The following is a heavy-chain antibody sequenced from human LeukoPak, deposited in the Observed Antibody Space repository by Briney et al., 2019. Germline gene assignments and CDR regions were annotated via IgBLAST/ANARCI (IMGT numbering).Heavy chain of an antibody. V-gene: IGHV4-59*08. Sequence: SETLSLTCTVSGGSIRSYYWTWIRQTPGKALEWIGYIYYSGSTNYNPSLKSRVTISVDTSKNQFSLKLSSVTAADTAVYYCARHYYGSDFDYWGQGTLVTVSS. CDR3: ARHYYGSDFDY. D-gene: IGHD3-10*01. CDR1: GGSIRSYY. CDR2: IYYSGST. J-gene: IGHJ4*02.